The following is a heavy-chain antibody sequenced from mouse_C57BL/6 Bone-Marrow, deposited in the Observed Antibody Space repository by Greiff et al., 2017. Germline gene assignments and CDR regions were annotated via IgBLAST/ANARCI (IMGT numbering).Heavy chain of an antibody. Sequence: QVQLQQSGAELVRPGASVTLSCKASGYTFTDYEMHWVKQTPVHGLEWIGAIDPETGGTAYNQKFKGKAILTADKSSSTAYMELRSLTSEDSAVYYCTRWGITTGVVPFDYWGQGTTLTVSS. CDR3: TRWGITTGVVPFDY. CDR2: IDPETGGT. D-gene: IGHD1-1*01. J-gene: IGHJ2*01. V-gene: IGHV1-15*01. CDR1: GYTFTDYE.